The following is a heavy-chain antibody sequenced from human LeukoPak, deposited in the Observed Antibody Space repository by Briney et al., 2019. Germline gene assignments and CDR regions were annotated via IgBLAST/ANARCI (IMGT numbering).Heavy chain of an antibody. D-gene: IGHD6-19*01. CDR2: ISGSGGST. Sequence: GGSLRLSCAASGFTFSSYAMSWVRQAPGKGLEWVSAISGSGGSTYYADSVKGRFTISRDDSRNILYLQMNSLRVEDAAVYYCAKDVPYSGWAFDIWGQGTLVTVSS. J-gene: IGHJ3*02. CDR1: GFTFSSYA. CDR3: AKDVPYSGWAFDI. V-gene: IGHV3-23*01.